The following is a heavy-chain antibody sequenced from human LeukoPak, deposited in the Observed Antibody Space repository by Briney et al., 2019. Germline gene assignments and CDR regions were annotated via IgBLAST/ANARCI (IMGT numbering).Heavy chain of an antibody. D-gene: IGHD7-27*01. Sequence: PSETLSLTCTVSGGSISNSNYYWGWIRQPPGKGLEWIGNIYYSGSTYYNPSLKSRVTISVDASKTQFSLKLSSVTAADTAVYYCASLLNGGVAHWLDPWGQGTLVTVSS. CDR1: GGSISNSNYY. CDR3: ASLLNGGVAHWLDP. J-gene: IGHJ5*02. V-gene: IGHV4-39*01. CDR2: IYYSGST.